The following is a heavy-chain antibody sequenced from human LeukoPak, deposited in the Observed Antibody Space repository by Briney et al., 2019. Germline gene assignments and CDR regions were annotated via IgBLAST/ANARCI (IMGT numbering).Heavy chain of an antibody. CDR2: ISWNSGSM. J-gene: IGHJ4*02. CDR1: GFTFDDYA. D-gene: IGHD3-10*01. V-gene: IGHV3-9*01. CDR3: ARLDASGSYSRGPDY. Sequence: GRSLRLSCAASGFTFDDYAMHWVRQAPGKGLEWVSGISWNSGSMDYADSVKGRFTISRDNAKNSLYLQMNSLRAEDTALYYCARLDASGSYSRGPDYWGQGTPVTVSS.